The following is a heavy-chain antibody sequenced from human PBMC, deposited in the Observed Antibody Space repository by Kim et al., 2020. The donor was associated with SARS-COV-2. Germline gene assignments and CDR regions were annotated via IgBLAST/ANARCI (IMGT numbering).Heavy chain of an antibody. Sequence: GGSLRLSCAASGFTFSDSAMHWVRQASGKGLEWVGRIRTKVNDHATAYAASVKGRFTISRDDSKNTAYLQMNSLKTEDTAVYYCARLGELTAVGEAHYYYGRDVWGQGTTVTVSS. CDR2: IRTKVNDHAT. CDR1: GFTFSDSA. J-gene: IGHJ6*02. D-gene: IGHD3-16*01. CDR3: ARLGELTAVGEAHYYYGRDV. V-gene: IGHV3-73*01.